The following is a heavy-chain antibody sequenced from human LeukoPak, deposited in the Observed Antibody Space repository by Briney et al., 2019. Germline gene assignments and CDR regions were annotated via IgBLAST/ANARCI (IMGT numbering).Heavy chain of an antibody. J-gene: IGHJ3*02. CDR1: GFTFSSYA. CDR3: ARGEDAFDI. Sequence: PGGSLRLAWAASGFTFSSYAMGWVRQAPGKGLEWVSSISGSGGSTYYADSVKGRFTISRDNSKNTLYLQMNSLRAEDTAVYYCARGEDAFDIWGQGTMVTVSS. CDR2: ISGSGGST. V-gene: IGHV3-23*01.